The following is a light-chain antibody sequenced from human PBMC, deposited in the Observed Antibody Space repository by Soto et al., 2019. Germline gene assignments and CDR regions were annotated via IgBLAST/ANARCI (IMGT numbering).Light chain of an antibody. CDR1: QSVSTNY. Sequence: EIVLTQSPGTLSLSPGDRVTLSCRASQSVSTNYFSWYQQKPGQAPRLLIYATSSRALGIPDRFSGSGSGTDFTLTISRLEPEDFAMYYCQQYGDYNSPRYSFGQGTRLEI. CDR2: ATS. J-gene: IGKJ2*03. CDR3: QQYGDYNSPRYS. V-gene: IGKV3-20*01.